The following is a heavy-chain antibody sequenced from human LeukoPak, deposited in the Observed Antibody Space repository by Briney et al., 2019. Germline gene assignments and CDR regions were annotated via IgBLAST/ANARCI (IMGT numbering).Heavy chain of an antibody. D-gene: IGHD6-13*01. V-gene: IGHV3-21*05. J-gene: IGHJ6*03. CDR3: ARDGFQQLSTRYYYYMDV. CDR2: ISSSSSYI. Sequence: KSGGSLRLSCAASGFTFSSYSMNWVRQAPGKGLEWVSYISSSSSYIYYADSVKGRFTISRDNAKNSLYLQMNSLRAEDTAVYYCARDGFQQLSTRYYYYMDVWGKGTTVTVSS. CDR1: GFTFSSYS.